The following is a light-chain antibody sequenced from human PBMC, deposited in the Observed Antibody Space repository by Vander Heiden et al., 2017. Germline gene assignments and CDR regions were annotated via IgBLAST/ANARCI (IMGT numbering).Light chain of an antibody. Sequence: DIVMTQSPHSLAVSLGERATINCKASQSVLYSSNNKNYLAWSQHKPGQPPKLLIYWASTRESGVPDRFSGSGSGTDFTLIISSLQAEDVAVYYCQQYYSSPFTFGPGTKVDIK. CDR1: QSVLYSSNNKNY. CDR2: WAS. V-gene: IGKV4-1*01. J-gene: IGKJ3*01. CDR3: QQYYSSPFT.